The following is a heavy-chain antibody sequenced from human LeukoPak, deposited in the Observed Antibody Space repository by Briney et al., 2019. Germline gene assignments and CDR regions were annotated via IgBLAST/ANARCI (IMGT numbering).Heavy chain of an antibody. Sequence: ASVKVSCKASGGTFSSYAISWVRQAPGQGLEWMGRIIPILGIANYAQKFQGRVTITADKSTSTAYMELSSLRSEGTAVYYCARVSGGSSDYYYYGMDVWGQGTTVTVSS. CDR2: IIPILGIA. CDR3: ARVSGGSSDYYYYGMDV. CDR1: GGTFSSYA. V-gene: IGHV1-69*04. J-gene: IGHJ6*02. D-gene: IGHD2-15*01.